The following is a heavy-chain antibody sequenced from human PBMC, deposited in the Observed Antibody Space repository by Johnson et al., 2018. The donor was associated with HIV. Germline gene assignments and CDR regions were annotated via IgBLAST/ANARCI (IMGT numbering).Heavy chain of an antibody. Sequence: QVQLVESGGGLIQPGGSLRLSCAASGFTSDDYGMSWVRQAAGKGLEWVSSISSSGSTIYYADSVKGRFTISRDNAKNSLYLQMNSLRAEDTAVYYCARDESYRKYALTALDIWGQGTMVTVSS. D-gene: IGHD1-14*01. J-gene: IGHJ3*02. CDR1: GFTSDDYG. V-gene: IGHV3-11*01. CDR2: ISSSGSTI. CDR3: ARDESYRKYALTALDI.